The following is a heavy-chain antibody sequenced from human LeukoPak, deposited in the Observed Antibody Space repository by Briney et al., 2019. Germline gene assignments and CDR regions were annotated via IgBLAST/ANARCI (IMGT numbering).Heavy chain of an antibody. CDR1: GASISSYF. CDR3: AISSAYFPNAFEI. D-gene: IGHD3-22*01. CDR2: IYNGGSN. Sequence: PSETLSLTCTASGASISSYFCSWIRQTPGKGLEWIGYIYNGGSNNYNPSLKSRVTISVDTPNDNSTLNLSSVTAADTAVYYCAISSAYFPNAFEIWGQGTMVTVSS. J-gene: IGHJ3*02. V-gene: IGHV4-59*01.